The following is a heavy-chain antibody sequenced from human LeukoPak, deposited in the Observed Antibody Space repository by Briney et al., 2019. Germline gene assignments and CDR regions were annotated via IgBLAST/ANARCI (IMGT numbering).Heavy chain of an antibody. V-gene: IGHV3-21*01. J-gene: IGHJ4*02. CDR2: ISSSSAYI. Sequence: GGSLRLSCAASGVTFNKYSMNWVRQAPGKGLEWVSSISSSSAYIYYADSVKGRFTISRDNAKNSLYLQMNSLRAEDTAVYYCARDLMGILTGYYLVSWGQGTLVTVSS. CDR1: GVTFNKYS. CDR3: ARDLMGILTGYYLVS. D-gene: IGHD3-9*01.